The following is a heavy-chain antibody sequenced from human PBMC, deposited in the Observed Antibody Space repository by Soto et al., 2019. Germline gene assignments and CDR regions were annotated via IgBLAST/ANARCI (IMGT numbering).Heavy chain of an antibody. Sequence: SLRLSCAASGFTFSSYWMSWVRQPPGKGLEWVAKIRQDGSEKYYVDSVKGRFTISRDNAKNSVYLQMNNLRGDDTAVYYCARPTDRALATNEWGGNDLFPIWGQGTMVTV. CDR1: GFTFSSYW. D-gene: IGHD2-8*01. J-gene: IGHJ3*02. V-gene: IGHV3-7*03. CDR2: IRQDGSEK. CDR3: ARPTDRALATNEWGGNDLFPI.